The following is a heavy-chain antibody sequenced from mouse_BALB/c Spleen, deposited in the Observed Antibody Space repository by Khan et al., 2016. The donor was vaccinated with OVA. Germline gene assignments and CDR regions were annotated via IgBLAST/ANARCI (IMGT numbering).Heavy chain of an antibody. D-gene: IGHD2-14*01. J-gene: IGHJ1*01. CDR2: INSNGGTS. CDR1: GFTFSSYG. V-gene: IGHV5-6-3*01. Sequence: VELVESGGGLVQPGGSLKLSCAASGFTFSSYGMSWVRQTPDKRLELVATINSNGGTSYYADSVKGRFTISRDNAKNTLHLQMSSLKSEDTAMYYCARVYYRYDEGYWYFGVWGAGTTVTVSS. CDR3: ARVYYRYDEGYWYFGV.